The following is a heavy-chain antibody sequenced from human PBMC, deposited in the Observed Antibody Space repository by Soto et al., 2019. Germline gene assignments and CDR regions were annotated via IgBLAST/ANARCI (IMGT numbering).Heavy chain of an antibody. V-gene: IGHV4-59*01. CDR1: GGSISSYY. CDR3: ARDNISDWNTH. D-gene: IGHD1-1*01. CDR2: IYYSGST. J-gene: IGHJ4*02. Sequence: SETLSLTCTVSGGSISSYYWSWIRQPPGKGLEWIGYIYYSGSTNYNPSLKSRVTISVDTSKNQFSLKLSSVTAADTAVYYCARDNISDWNTHWGQGTLVTVSS.